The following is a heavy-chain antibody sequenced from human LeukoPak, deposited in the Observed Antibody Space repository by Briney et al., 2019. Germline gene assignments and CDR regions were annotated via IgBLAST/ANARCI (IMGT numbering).Heavy chain of an antibody. D-gene: IGHD6-19*01. CDR3: ARDSSIAVAGTGFDP. Sequence: SETLSLTCTVSGGSISSGGYYWSWIRQHPGKGLEWIGYIYYSGSTNYNPSLKSRVTISVDTSKNQFSLKLSSVTAADTAVYYCARDSSIAVAGTGFDPWGQGTLVTVSS. V-gene: IGHV4-31*03. CDR2: IYYSGST. J-gene: IGHJ5*02. CDR1: GGSISSGGYY.